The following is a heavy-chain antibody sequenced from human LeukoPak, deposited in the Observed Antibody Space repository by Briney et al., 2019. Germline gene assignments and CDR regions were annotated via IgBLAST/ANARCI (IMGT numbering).Heavy chain of an antibody. CDR1: GGSISSGGYY. J-gene: IGHJ4*02. CDR3: ARVFRYCSSTSCRSFDY. CDR2: IYYSGST. D-gene: IGHD2-2*01. V-gene: IGHV4-31*03. Sequence: NPSETLSLTCTVSGGSISSGGYYWSWIRQHPGKGLEWIGCIYYSGSTYYNPSLKSRVTISVDTSKNQFSLKLSSVTAADTAVYYCARVFRYCSSTSCRSFDYWGQGTLVTVSS.